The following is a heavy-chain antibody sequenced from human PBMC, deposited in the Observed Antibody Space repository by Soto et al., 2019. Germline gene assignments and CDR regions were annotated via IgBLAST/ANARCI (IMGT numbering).Heavy chain of an antibody. CDR1: GFSFNSFN. Sequence: GGLVLPGLASGFSFNSFNRNWIRRAPGRGLEWGASISVGGDKIYYGDSVQGRFTISRDNSKRSVFLDLSGLRVEDTAVYYCARDLGLLKSLFDYWGRGTLVTVYS. V-gene: IGHV3-21*01. CDR2: ISVGGDKI. D-gene: IGHD3-16*01. CDR3: ARDLGLLKSLFDY. J-gene: IGHJ4*02.